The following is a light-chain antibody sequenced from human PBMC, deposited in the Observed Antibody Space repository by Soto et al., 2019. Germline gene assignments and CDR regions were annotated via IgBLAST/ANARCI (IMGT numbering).Light chain of an antibody. J-gene: IGKJ3*01. V-gene: IGKV1-33*01. CDR2: DAS. Sequence: DIQMTQSPSSLSASVGDRVTITCQASQDISNSLNWYQQKPGKAPKLLIYDASNLETGVPSRFSGSGSGTDFTLTIGSLQPEDVATYYCQHYDNLPFTFGPGTKVDIK. CDR1: QDISNS. CDR3: QHYDNLPFT.